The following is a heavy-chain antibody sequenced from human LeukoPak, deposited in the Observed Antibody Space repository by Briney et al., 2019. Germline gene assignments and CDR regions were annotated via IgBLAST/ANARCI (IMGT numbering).Heavy chain of an antibody. CDR3: ASPPSYYYETSGYSHDAFDL. J-gene: IGHJ3*01. CDR1: GGPLSSNTYY. Sequence: SETLSLTCTVSGGPLSSNTYYWGWIRQPPGKGLEWIGSISHSGSACYNPSLKSRVSISVDTSMTQMSLKLSSVTASDTAVYYCASPPSYYYETSGYSHDAFDLWGQGTMITVSS. V-gene: IGHV4-39*01. CDR2: ISHSGSA. D-gene: IGHD3-22*01.